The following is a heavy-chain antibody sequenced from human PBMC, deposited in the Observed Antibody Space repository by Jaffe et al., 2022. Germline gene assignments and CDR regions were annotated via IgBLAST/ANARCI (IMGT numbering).Heavy chain of an antibody. CDR2: ISGSGGST. CDR3: AKAIYGDYLRYYYMDV. CDR1: GFTFSSYA. D-gene: IGHD4-17*01. J-gene: IGHJ6*03. Sequence: EVQLLESGGGLVQPGGSLRLSCAASGFTFSSYAMSWVRQAPGKGLEWVSAISGSGGSTYYADSVKGRFTISRDNSKNTLYLQMNSLRAEDTAVYYCAKAIYGDYLRYYYMDVWGKGTTVTVSS. V-gene: IGHV3-23*01.